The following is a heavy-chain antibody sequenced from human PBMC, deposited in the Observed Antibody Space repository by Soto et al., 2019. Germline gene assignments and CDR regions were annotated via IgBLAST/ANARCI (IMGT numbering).Heavy chain of an antibody. J-gene: IGHJ1*01. CDR2: INHSGST. V-gene: IGHV4-34*01. D-gene: IGHD6-6*01. CDR1: GGSFSGYY. CDR3: ARGLVRYSSSRGFQH. Sequence: QVQLQQWGAGLLKPSETLSLTCAVYGGSFSGYYWSWIRQPPGKGLEWIGEINHSGSTNYNPSLKSRVTISVDTSKNQFSLKLSSVTAADTAVYYCARGLVRYSSSRGFQHWGQGTLVTVSS.